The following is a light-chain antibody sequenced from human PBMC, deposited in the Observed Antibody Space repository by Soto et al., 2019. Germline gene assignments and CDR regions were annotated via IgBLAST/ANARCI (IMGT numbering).Light chain of an antibody. CDR2: GAS. V-gene: IGKV3-15*01. CDR1: QSVSSN. Sequence: EIVMTQSPATLSVSPGERATISCRASQSVSSNLAWYQQKPGQAPRLLIYGASSRATGIPARFSGSGSGTEFTLTISSLQSEDFAVYSCQQYYNWPRTFGPGTKADIK. CDR3: QQYYNWPRT. J-gene: IGKJ3*01.